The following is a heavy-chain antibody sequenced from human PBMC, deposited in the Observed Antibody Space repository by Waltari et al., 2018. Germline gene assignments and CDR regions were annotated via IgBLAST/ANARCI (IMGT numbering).Heavy chain of an antibody. CDR3: AKGRALGWGRDTKGYYMDV. CDR1: GFTFSSYA. V-gene: IGHV3-23*04. Sequence: EVQLVESGGGLVQPGGSLRLSCAASGFTFSSYAMSWVRQAPGKGLEWVSAISGSGGSTYYADSVKGRFTISRDNSKNTLCLQMNSLRAEDTAVYYCAKGRALGWGRDTKGYYMDVWGKGTTVTVSS. CDR2: ISGSGGST. J-gene: IGHJ6*03. D-gene: IGHD3-3*01.